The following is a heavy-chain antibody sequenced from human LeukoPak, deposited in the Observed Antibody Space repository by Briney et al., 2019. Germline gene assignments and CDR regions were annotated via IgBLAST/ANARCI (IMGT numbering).Heavy chain of an antibody. V-gene: IGHV4-39*01. D-gene: IGHD3-3*01. CDR1: GGSISSSSCY. Sequence: SETLSLTCTVSGGSISSSSCYWGWIRQPPGKGLEWIGSIYYSGSTYYNPSLKSRVTISVDTSKNQFSLKLSSVTAADTAVYYCARRSGITIFGVVTHYFDYWGQGTLVTVSS. J-gene: IGHJ4*02. CDR2: IYYSGST. CDR3: ARRSGITIFGVVTHYFDY.